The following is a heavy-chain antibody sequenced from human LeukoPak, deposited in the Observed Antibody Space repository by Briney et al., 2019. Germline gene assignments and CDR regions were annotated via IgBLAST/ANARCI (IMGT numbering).Heavy chain of an antibody. J-gene: IGHJ4*02. V-gene: IGHV3-20*04. D-gene: IGHD3-9*01. CDR1: GFTFSSYA. CDR3: ARGWRYFD. CDR2: INWNGGIT. Sequence: GGSLRLSCAASGFTFSSYAMSWVRQAPGKGLEWVSGINWNGGITGYADSVKGRFTISRDNAKNSLYLQMNSLRAEDTALYYCARGWRYFDWGQGTLITVSS.